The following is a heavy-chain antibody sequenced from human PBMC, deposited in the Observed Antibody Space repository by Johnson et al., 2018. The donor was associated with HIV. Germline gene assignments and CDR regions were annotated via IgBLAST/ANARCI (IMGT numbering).Heavy chain of an antibody. CDR2: ISYDGSNQ. D-gene: IGHD1-26*01. CDR1: GFTFSSYG. Sequence: QVQLVESGGGVVQPGRSLRLSCAASGFTFSSYGMHWVRQAPGQGLEWVAVISYDGSNQYYAASVKGRFTISRDNSKNTLYLQMNSLRAEDTAVYYCARDLVVGATPDHDAFDIWGQGTMVTVSS. V-gene: IGHV3-30*03. CDR3: ARDLVVGATPDHDAFDI. J-gene: IGHJ3*02.